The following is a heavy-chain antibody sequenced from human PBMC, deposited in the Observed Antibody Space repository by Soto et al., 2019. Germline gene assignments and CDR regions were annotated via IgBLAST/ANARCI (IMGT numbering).Heavy chain of an antibody. CDR1: GGFISGGDYY. Sequence: SETLSLTCTVSGGFISGGDYYWSWIRQPPGKGLEWIGYIYYSGSTNYNPSLKSRVTISVDTSKNQFSLKLSSVTAADTAVYYCARRYGGNFDFWGQGTLVTVSS. CDR3: ARRYGGNFDF. V-gene: IGHV4-61*08. D-gene: IGHD1-26*01. CDR2: IYYSGST. J-gene: IGHJ4*02.